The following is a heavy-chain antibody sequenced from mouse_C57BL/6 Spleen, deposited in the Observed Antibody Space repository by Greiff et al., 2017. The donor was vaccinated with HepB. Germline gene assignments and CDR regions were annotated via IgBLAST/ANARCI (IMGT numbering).Heavy chain of an antibody. CDR3: AIPHYYGSSLGGFAY. CDR2: IHPSDSDT. D-gene: IGHD1-1*01. V-gene: IGHV1-74*01. Sequence: VQLQQPGAELVKPGASVKVSCKASGYTFTSYWMHWVKQRPGQGLEWIGRIHPSDSDTNYNQKFKGKATLTVDKSSSTAYMQLSSLTSEDSAVYYCAIPHYYGSSLGGFAYWGQGTLVTVSA. CDR1: GYTFTSYW. J-gene: IGHJ3*01.